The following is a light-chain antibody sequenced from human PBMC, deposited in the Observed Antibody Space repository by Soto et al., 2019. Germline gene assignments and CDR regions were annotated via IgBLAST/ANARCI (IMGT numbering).Light chain of an antibody. CDR1: RYNIGANF. J-gene: IGLJ3*02. V-gene: IGLV1-51*01. CDR3: GTWDSGLSARV. Sequence: QSVLTQPPSVSAAPGQAVTISCSGGRYNIGANFVSWYRHLPGTAPQLLIYDNNKRPSGIPDRFSGSKSGTSATLGITGLQAGDETDYYCGTWDSGLSARVFGGGTKLTVL. CDR2: DNN.